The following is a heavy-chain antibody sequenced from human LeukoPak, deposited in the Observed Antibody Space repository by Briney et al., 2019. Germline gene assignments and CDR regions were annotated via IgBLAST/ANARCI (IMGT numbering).Heavy chain of an antibody. D-gene: IGHD3-3*01. J-gene: IGHJ6*02. V-gene: IGHV3-23*01. CDR3: ARRGSEWNSYFYPMDV. CDR1: GFTFSSYA. Sequence: WGSLRLSCAASGFTFSSYAMNWVRQAPGKGLEWVSGISGSDASTFYADSVMGRFTISRDNSMNTLYLQMNNVRAEDAAIYFCARRGSEWNSYFYPMDVWGQGTTATVSS. CDR2: ISGSDAST.